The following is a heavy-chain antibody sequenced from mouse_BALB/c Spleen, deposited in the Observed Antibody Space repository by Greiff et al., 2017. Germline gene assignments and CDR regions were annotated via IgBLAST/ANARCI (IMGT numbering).Heavy chain of an antibody. J-gene: IGHJ2*01. V-gene: IGHV5-6-3*01. Sequence: EVQVVESGGGLVQPGGSLKLSCAASGFTFSSYGMSWVRQTPDKRLELVATINSNGGSTYYPDSVKGRFTISRDNAKNTLYLQMSSLKSEDTAMYYCAREGYGRGFDYWGQGTTLTVSS. CDR1: GFTFSSYG. CDR2: INSNGGST. D-gene: IGHD1-1*01. CDR3: AREGYGRGFDY.